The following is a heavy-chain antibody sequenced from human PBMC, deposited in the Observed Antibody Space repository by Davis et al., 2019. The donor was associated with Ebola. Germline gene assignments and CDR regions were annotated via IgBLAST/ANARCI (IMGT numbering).Heavy chain of an antibody. J-gene: IGHJ6*02. CDR3: ARPVAGELFYYYYGMDV. V-gene: IGHV1-69*06. CDR1: GGTFSSYA. Sequence: AASVKVSCKASGGTFSSYAISWVRQAPGQGLEWMGGIIPIFGTANYAQKFQGRVTITADKSTSTAYMELSSLRSEDTAVYYCARPVAGELFYYYYGMDVWGQGTTVTVSS. D-gene: IGHD6-19*01. CDR2: IIPIFGTA.